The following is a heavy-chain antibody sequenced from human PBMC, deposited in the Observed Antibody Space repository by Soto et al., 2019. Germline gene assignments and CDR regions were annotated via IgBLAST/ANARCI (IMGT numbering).Heavy chain of an antibody. CDR3: AHRIAAPGRTLDY. D-gene: IGHD6-13*01. CDR1: GFSLRTDAVG. Sequence: QITLKESGPTLVRPTQTLTLTCTVSGFSLRTDAVGVAWIRQSPGKALEWLGIIYWNGEKRYKSSLQTRLTITRDTSQNQVVLTMTDMAPLDTATYFGAHRIAAPGRTLDYWGQGVLVTVSS. CDR2: IYWNGEK. J-gene: IGHJ4*02. V-gene: IGHV2-5*01.